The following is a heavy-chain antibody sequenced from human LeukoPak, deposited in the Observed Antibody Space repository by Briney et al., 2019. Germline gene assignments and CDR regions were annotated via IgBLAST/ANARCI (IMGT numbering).Heavy chain of an antibody. J-gene: IGHJ5*02. CDR2: VRNRHSSYAT. D-gene: IGHD2-15*01. Sequence: GGSLRLSCEASGFNISGSAMHWVRQASGKGLEWVGHVRNRHSSYATAYAASVKGRFTISRDDSKNTAYLQMNSLKSEDTAVYYCTRNIDIVVVVVATPFSPWGQGILVTVSS. CDR3: TRNIDIVVVVVATPFSP. CDR1: GFNISGSA. V-gene: IGHV3-73*01.